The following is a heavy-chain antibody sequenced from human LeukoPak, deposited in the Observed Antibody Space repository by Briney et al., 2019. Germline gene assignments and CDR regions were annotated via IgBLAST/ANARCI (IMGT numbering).Heavy chain of an antibody. CDR2: ISAYNGNT. CDR1: GYTFTSCG. J-gene: IGHJ4*02. D-gene: IGHD5-18*01. Sequence: GASVKVSCKASGYTFTSCGISWVRQAPGQGLEWMGWISAYNGNTNYAQKLQGRVTMTTDTSTSTVYMELSSLRSEDTAVYYCARDRRSRVTGPDYWGQGTLVTVSS. V-gene: IGHV1-18*01. CDR3: ARDRRSRVTGPDY.